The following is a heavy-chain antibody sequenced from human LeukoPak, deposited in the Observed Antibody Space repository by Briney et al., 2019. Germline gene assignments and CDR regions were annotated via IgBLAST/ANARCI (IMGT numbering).Heavy chain of an antibody. J-gene: IGHJ4*02. V-gene: IGHV3-9*01. Sequence: GGSLRLSCAASGFTFDDYAMHWVRQAPGKGLEWVSGISWNSGSTGYADSVKGRFTISRDNAKNSLYLQMNSLRAEDTAVYYCARDLGNWAFDYWGQGTLVTVSS. CDR3: ARDLGNWAFDY. CDR1: GFTFDDYA. CDR2: ISWNSGST. D-gene: IGHD1-1*01.